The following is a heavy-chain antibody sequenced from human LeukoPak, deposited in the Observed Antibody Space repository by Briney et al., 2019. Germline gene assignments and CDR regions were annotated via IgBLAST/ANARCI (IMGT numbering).Heavy chain of an antibody. CDR3: ARPITIFGVVIIRDAFDI. V-gene: IGHV4-39*01. D-gene: IGHD3-3*01. CDR1: GGSISSSSYY. CDR2: IYYSGST. Sequence: PSETLSLTRTVSGGSISSSSYYWGWIRQPPGKGLEWIGSIYYSGSTYYNPPLKSRVTISVDTSKNQFSLKLSSVTAADTAVYYCARPITIFGVVIIRDAFDIWGQGTMVTVSS. J-gene: IGHJ3*02.